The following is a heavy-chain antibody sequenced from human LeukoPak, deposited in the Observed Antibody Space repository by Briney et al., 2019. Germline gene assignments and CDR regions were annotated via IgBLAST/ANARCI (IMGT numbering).Heavy chain of an antibody. J-gene: IGHJ4*02. CDR3: ARDSGPAAPRVPLKN. CDR2: ISSSSSTI. CDR1: GFTFSSYS. D-gene: IGHD3-10*01. Sequence: GGSLRLSCAASGFTFSSYSMNWVRQAPGKGLEWVSYISSSSSTIYYADSVKGRFTISRDNAKNSLYLQMNSLRAEDTAVYYCARDSGPAAPRVPLKNWGQGTLVTVSS. V-gene: IGHV3-48*01.